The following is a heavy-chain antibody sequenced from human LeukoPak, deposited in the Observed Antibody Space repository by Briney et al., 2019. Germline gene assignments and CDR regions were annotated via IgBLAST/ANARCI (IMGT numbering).Heavy chain of an antibody. D-gene: IGHD3-3*01. CDR2: ISSSSSYI. CDR3: ARDRAGFTIFGVAHD. V-gene: IGHV3-21*01. J-gene: IGHJ4*02. CDR1: GFTFSSYS. Sequence: GGSLRLSCAASGFTFSSYSMNWVRQAPGKGLEWVSSISSSSSYIYYADSVKGRFTISRDNAKNSLYLQMNSLRAEDTAVYYCARDRAGFTIFGVAHDWGQGTLVTVSS.